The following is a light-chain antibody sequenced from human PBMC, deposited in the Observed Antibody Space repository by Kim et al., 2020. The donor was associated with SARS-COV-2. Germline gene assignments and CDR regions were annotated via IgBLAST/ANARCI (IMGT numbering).Light chain of an antibody. CDR2: DVS. V-gene: IGLV2-14*03. Sequence: QSITNSCTGTSGDVGGYNDGSWYQQHPGKAPKLMSYDVSNRPSGVSNRFSGSKSGNTASLTISGLQAEDEADYYCSSYTSSSTLVFGGGTQLTVL. CDR3: SSYTSSSTLV. J-gene: IGLJ3*02. CDR1: SGDVGGYND.